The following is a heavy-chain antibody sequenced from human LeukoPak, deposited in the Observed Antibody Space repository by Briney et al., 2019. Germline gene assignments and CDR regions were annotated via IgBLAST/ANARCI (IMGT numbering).Heavy chain of an antibody. J-gene: IGHJ4*02. D-gene: IGHD6-13*01. Sequence: GGSLRLSCAASGFTFSNYGMHWVRQAPGKWLEWVAFIRYDGNNEYYADSVKGRFTVSRDSSKNTLYLQMNSLRAEDTAVCYCAKINVATAAEIYWGQGTLVTVSS. CDR3: AKINVATAAEIY. CDR2: IRYDGNNE. CDR1: GFTFSNYG. V-gene: IGHV3-30*02.